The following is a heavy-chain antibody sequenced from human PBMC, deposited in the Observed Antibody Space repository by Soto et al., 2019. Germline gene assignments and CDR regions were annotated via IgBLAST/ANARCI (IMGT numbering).Heavy chain of an antibody. V-gene: IGHV1-18*01. CDR3: ARGSEQYYYYGMDV. D-gene: IGHD3-10*01. CDR1: GFTLTSYG. J-gene: IGHJ6*02. CDR2: ISAYNGNT. Sequence: ASVKGSCKASGFTLTSYGISWVRQALGQGLEWMGWISAYNGNTNYAQKLQGRVTMTTDTSTSTAYMELRSLRSDDTAVYYCARGSEQYYYYGMDVWGQGTTVTVSS.